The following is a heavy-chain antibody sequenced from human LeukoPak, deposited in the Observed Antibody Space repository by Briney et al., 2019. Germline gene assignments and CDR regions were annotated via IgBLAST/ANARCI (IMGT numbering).Heavy chain of an antibody. CDR1: GFTFSSYG. CDR2: IRADGNSK. V-gene: IGHV3-30*02. Sequence: GGSLRLSCAASGFTFSSYGMRWVRQAPGKGLEWVSFIRADGNSKYHADSVKGRFTISRDNSRNTRYLQLNSLRPEAAAMYYCAKDLETSSGSTPFDYWGQGKLVTVSS. CDR3: AKDLETSSGSTPFDY. J-gene: IGHJ4*02. D-gene: IGHD6-13*01.